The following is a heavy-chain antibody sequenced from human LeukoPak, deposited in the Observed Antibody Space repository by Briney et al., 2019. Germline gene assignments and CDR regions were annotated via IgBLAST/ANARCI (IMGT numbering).Heavy chain of an antibody. D-gene: IGHD3-16*01. Sequence: SETLSLTCAAYGGSFSGYYWSWIRQPPGKGLEWIGEINHSGSTNYNPSLKSRVTISVDTSKNQFSLKLSSVTAADTAVYYCARARGGFVDSGGKGTRVTVPP. V-gene: IGHV4-34*01. J-gene: IGHJ4*02. CDR1: GGSFSGYY. CDR2: INHSGST. CDR3: ARARGGFVDS.